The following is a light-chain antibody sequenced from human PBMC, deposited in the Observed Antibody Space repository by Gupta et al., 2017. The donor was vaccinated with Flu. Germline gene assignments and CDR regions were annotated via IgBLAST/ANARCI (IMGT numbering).Light chain of an antibody. V-gene: IGLV4-69*01. J-gene: IGLJ3*02. Sequence: QLVLTQSPSVSASLGASVKVTCTLTSGHSSYAIAWHQQQPEKGPRYLMKVNSDGSHSKGDGVPDRFSCSSSGTERYLTISSLQSEDEADYYCQTWGTGLLVFGGGTKVTVL. CDR3: QTWGTGLLV. CDR2: VNSDGSH. CDR1: SGHSSYA.